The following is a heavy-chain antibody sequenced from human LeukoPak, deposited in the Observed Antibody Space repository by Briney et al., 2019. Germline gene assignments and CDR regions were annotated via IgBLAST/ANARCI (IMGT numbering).Heavy chain of an antibody. J-gene: IGHJ6*03. CDR2: IHHSGST. Sequence: PSETLSLTCAVSGGSISSYYWRWIRQSPGKGLEWIGYIHHSGSTNYNPSLKSRVTISVDTSKNQLSLKLSSVTAADTAVYYCARVVGFCSSTGCYTVGGYYYYMDVWGKGTTVTVSS. CDR3: ARVVGFCSSTGCYTVGGYYYYMDV. D-gene: IGHD2-2*02. V-gene: IGHV4-59*01. CDR1: GGSISSYY.